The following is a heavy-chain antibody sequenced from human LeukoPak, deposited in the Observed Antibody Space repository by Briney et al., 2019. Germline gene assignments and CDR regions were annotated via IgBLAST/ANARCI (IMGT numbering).Heavy chain of an antibody. CDR3: ATELAAAGNNWFDP. D-gene: IGHD6-13*01. V-gene: IGHV3-21*01. CDR2: ISSSSSYI. Sequence: PGGSLRLSCAASGFTFSSYSMNWVRQAPGKGLEGVSSISSSSSYIYYADSVQGRFNNSRDNAKNSLYLQMNSLRVEDTAVYYCATELAAAGNNWFDPWGQGTLVTGSS. J-gene: IGHJ5*02. CDR1: GFTFSSYS.